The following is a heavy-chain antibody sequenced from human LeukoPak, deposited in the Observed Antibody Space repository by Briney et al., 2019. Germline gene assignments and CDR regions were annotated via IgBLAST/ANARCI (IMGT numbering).Heavy chain of an antibody. CDR1: GFTFSSYA. Sequence: PGGSLRLSCAASGFTFSSYAMSWVRQAPGKGLEWVSAISGSGGSTYYADSVKGRFTISRDNSKNTLYLQMNSLRAEDTAVYYCAKRQKRQKFWSYYYYYIDVWGKGTTVTVSS. D-gene: IGHD3-3*01. J-gene: IGHJ6*03. CDR3: AKRQKRQKFWSYYYYYIDV. V-gene: IGHV3-23*01. CDR2: ISGSGGST.